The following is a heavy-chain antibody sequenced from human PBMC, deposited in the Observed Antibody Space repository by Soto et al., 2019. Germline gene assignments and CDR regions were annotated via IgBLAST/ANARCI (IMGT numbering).Heavy chain of an antibody. J-gene: IGHJ3*02. V-gene: IGHV5-51*01. D-gene: IGHD6-19*01. CDR1: GYSFTSYW. CDR3: ASQSRVRGSSGWYGDAFDI. CDR2: IYPGDSDT. Sequence: PGESLKISCKGSGYSFTSYWIGWVRQMPGKGLEWMGIIYPGDSDTRCSPSFQGQVTISADKSISTAYLQWSSLKASDTAMYYCASQSRVRGSSGWYGDAFDIWGQGTMVTVSS.